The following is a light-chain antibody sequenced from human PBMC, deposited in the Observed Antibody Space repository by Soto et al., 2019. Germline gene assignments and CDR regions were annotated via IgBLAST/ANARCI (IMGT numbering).Light chain of an antibody. Sequence: DVQMTQSPSSLSASLGDRVTITCRASQTISSYLNWYQQKPGRAPKLLIYAASNLESGVPSRFSGSGSGTEFTLTISSLQPEDFATYYCQHYNSYSEAFGQGTKVDIK. J-gene: IGKJ1*01. CDR2: AAS. CDR3: QHYNSYSEA. CDR1: QTISSY. V-gene: IGKV1-39*01.